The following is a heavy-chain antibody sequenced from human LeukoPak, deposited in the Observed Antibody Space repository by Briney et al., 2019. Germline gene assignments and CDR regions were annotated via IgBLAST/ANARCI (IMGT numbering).Heavy chain of an antibody. V-gene: IGHV3-7*01. CDR1: GFTFSTFW. CDR3: ARARCSSTSCYNNYYYYMDV. CDR2: VKQEGSGK. J-gene: IGHJ6*03. Sequence: GGSLRLSCAASGFTFSTFWMSWVRQAPGRGLEWVANVKQEGSGKYYVDSVKGRLTISRDNAKNSLYLQMNSLRAEDTAVYYCARARCSSTSCYNNYYYYMDVWGKGTTVTVSS. D-gene: IGHD2-2*02.